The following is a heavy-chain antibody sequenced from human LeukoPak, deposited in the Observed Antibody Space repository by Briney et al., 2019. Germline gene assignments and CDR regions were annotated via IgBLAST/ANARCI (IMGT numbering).Heavy chain of an antibody. CDR3: ARYVLLRFGTPGGWFDP. Sequence: SETLSLTCSVSGGSISSSSYYWGWIRQPPGKGLEWIGSIYYSGSTYYNPSLKSRVTISVDTSKNQFSLKLSSVTAADTAVYYCARYVLLRFGTPGGWFDPWGQGTLVTVSS. V-gene: IGHV4-39*01. D-gene: IGHD3-10*01. J-gene: IGHJ5*02. CDR2: IYYSGST. CDR1: GGSISSSSYY.